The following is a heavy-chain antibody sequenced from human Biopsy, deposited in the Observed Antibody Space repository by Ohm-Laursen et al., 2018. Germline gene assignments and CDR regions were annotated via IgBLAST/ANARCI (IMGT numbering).Heavy chain of an antibody. J-gene: IGHJ6*02. CDR1: GFTLSSYS. Sequence: SLRLSCAASGFTLSSYSMNWVRQTPGKGLERVSTISSSSDNIYYVDSVKGRFTISRDNAKNSLYLQMNSLRAEDTAAYYCARSRGSSGIATIYYYGMDVWGQGTTVTVSS. CDR2: ISSSSDNI. D-gene: IGHD3-10*01. V-gene: IGHV3-21*01. CDR3: ARSRGSSGIATIYYYGMDV.